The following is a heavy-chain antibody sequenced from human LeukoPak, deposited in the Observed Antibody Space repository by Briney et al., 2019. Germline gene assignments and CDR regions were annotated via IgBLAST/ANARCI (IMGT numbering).Heavy chain of an antibody. Sequence: SETLSLTCTVSGGSISSYSWSWIRQPPGKGLEWIGYIYYSGSTNYNPSLKSRVTISVDTSKNQFSLKLSSVTAADTAVYYCAGWYYYDSSAQKNVDYWGQGTLVTVSS. V-gene: IGHV4-59*01. CDR3: AGWYYYDSSAQKNVDY. CDR2: IYYSGST. J-gene: IGHJ4*02. D-gene: IGHD3-22*01. CDR1: GGSISSYS.